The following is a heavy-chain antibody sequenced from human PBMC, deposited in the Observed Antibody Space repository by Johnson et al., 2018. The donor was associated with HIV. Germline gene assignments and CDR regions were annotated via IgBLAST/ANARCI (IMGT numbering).Heavy chain of an antibody. Sequence: QLVESGGVAVQPGGSLRLSCAASGFTFGDYAMSWVRQVPGKGLEWVSGINWNGGSTGYADSVEGRLTLPRDNVKKSLYLHMNSLRAADTALYYCARVSSNGDSSGLVDVFDIWGQGTMVTVSS. CDR1: GFTFGDYA. J-gene: IGHJ3*02. V-gene: IGHV3-20*04. D-gene: IGHD3-22*01. CDR2: INWNGGST. CDR3: ARVSSNGDSSGLVDVFDI.